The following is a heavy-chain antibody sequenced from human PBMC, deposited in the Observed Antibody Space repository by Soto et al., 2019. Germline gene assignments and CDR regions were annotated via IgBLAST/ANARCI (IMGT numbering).Heavy chain of an antibody. CDR3: ARDRGGDLKPFDI. CDR1: GFTFSTYS. V-gene: IGHV3-21*01. J-gene: IGHJ3*02. D-gene: IGHD3-10*01. Sequence: EVQLVESGGGLVKPGGSLRLSCAASGFTFSTYSMNWVRQAPGKGLEWVSSISSSSSYIYYADSVKGRFTISRDNAKNSLYLKRNSRRAGDRAVYSWARDRGGDLKPFDIWGQGTMVTVSS. CDR2: ISSSSSYI.